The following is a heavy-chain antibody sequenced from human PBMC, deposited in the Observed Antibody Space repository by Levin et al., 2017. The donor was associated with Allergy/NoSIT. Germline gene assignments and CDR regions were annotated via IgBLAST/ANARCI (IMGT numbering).Heavy chain of an antibody. Sequence: SQTLSLTCTVSGGSIRSSYWSWIRQPPGKGLEWIGYIYYSGSTNYNPSLKSRVTISVDTSKNQFSLKLSSVTAADTAVYYCARVAHWNYYFDYWGQGTLVTVSS. J-gene: IGHJ4*02. D-gene: IGHD1-7*01. V-gene: IGHV4-59*01. CDR3: ARVAHWNYYFDY. CDR2: IYYSGST. CDR1: GGSIRSSY.